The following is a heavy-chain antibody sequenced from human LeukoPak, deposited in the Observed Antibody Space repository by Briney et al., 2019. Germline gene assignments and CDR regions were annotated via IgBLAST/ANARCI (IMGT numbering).Heavy chain of an antibody. Sequence: GGSLRLSCAASGFTFSSYAMSWVRQAPGKGLEWVSAISGSGGSTYYADSVKGRFTISRDNSKNTLYLQMNSLRAEDTAVYYCAKGSYYDILTGYYLDYWGQGTQVTVSS. D-gene: IGHD3-9*01. V-gene: IGHV3-23*01. CDR3: AKGSYYDILTGYYLDY. CDR2: ISGSGGST. CDR1: GFTFSSYA. J-gene: IGHJ4*02.